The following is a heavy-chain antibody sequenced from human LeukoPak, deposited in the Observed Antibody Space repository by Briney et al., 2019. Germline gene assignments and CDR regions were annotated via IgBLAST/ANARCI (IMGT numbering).Heavy chain of an antibody. V-gene: IGHV3-7*01. Sequence: GGSLRLSCAASGFTFSSYWMSWVRQAPGKGLEWVANIKQDGSEKYYVDSVKGRFTISRDNAKNSLYLQMNNLRAEDTAVYYCARDSAIAAMGYWGQGTLVTVSS. CDR1: GFTFSSYW. J-gene: IGHJ4*02. CDR3: ARDSAIAAMGY. CDR2: IKQDGSEK. D-gene: IGHD6-13*01.